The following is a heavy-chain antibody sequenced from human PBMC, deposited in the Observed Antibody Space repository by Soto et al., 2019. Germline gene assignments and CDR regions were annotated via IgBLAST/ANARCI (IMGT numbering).Heavy chain of an antibody. Sequence: RGSLLLSCGASVFTFSVFAMTWVRQAPGKGLEWVSTISGSSGSTYFADSVKGRFTISRDNSNNTLYLQMNRLRAEDTAVYFCVRRNGPTVAGIRHFDYWAQGTLVT. V-gene: IGHV3-23*01. J-gene: IGHJ4*02. D-gene: IGHD6-19*01. CDR2: ISGSSGST. CDR1: VFTFSVFA. CDR3: VRRNGPTVAGIRHFDY.